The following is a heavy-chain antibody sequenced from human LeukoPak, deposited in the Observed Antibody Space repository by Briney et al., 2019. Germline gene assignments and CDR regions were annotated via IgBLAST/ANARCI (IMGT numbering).Heavy chain of an antibody. Sequence: SETLSLTCAFYGGSFSGHYWSWLRQPPGKGLEWIGEINNSGSTNYNPSLKSRVTISVDTSKNQFSLKVNSVTAADTAVYYCARRPAGTIDYWGQGTLVTVSS. V-gene: IGHV4-34*01. CDR2: INNSGST. D-gene: IGHD6-19*01. CDR3: ARRPAGTIDY. CDR1: GGSFSGHY. J-gene: IGHJ4*02.